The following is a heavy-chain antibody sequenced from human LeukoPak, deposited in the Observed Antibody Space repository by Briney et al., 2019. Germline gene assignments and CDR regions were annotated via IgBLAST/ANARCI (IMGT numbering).Heavy chain of an antibody. J-gene: IGHJ6*03. V-gene: IGHV3-21*01. CDR2: ISSSSSYI. Sequence: KSGGSLRLSCAASGFTFSSYSMNWVRQAPGKGLEWVSSISSSSSYIYYADSVKGRFTISRDNAKNSLYLQMNSLRAEDTAVYYCARVRQRLRYFENGAHYYYYMDVWGKGTTVTVSS. CDR3: ARVRQRLRYFENGAHYYYYMDV. CDR1: GFTFSSYS. D-gene: IGHD3-9*01.